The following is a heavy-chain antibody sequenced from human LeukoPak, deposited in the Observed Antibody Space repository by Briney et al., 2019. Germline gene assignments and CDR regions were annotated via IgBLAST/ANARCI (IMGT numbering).Heavy chain of an antibody. CDR1: GVTFSNYL. CDR3: ARDHDIAALGSYFDY. Sequence: PGGSLRLSCAASGVTFSNYLMNWVRQAPGKGLEWVSSISSSSIYIYYADSVKGRFTISRDNAKNSLYLQMNSLRAEDTAVYYCARDHDIAALGSYFDYWGQGSLVTVSS. J-gene: IGHJ4*02. CDR2: ISSSSIYI. D-gene: IGHD6-13*01. V-gene: IGHV3-21*01.